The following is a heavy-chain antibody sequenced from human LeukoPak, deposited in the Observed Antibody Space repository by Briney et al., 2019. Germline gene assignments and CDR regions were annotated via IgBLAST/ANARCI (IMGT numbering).Heavy chain of an antibody. D-gene: IGHD5-24*01. Sequence: SETLSLTCAVYGGSFSGYYWSWIRQPPGKGLEWIGEINHSGSTNYNPSLKSRVTISVDTSKNQFSLKLSSVTAADTAVYYCARDLRDGYTGDAIYAFDIWGQGTMVTVSS. J-gene: IGHJ3*02. CDR3: ARDLRDGYTGDAIYAFDI. CDR1: GGSFSGYY. V-gene: IGHV4-34*01. CDR2: INHSGST.